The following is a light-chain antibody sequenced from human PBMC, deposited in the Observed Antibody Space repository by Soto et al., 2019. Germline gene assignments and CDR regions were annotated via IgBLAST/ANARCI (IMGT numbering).Light chain of an antibody. J-gene: IGLJ1*01. CDR2: SND. CDR3: ATWDDSLDGRV. V-gene: IGLV1-44*01. CDR1: SSNIGGNT. Sequence: SVLTQPPSASGTPGQRVTISCYGSSSNIGGNTVNWYQQLPGAAPKLLIYSNDQRPSGVPDRFSGSKSGTSASLAISGLQSEDEADYYCATWDDSLDGRVFGAGTKVTVL.